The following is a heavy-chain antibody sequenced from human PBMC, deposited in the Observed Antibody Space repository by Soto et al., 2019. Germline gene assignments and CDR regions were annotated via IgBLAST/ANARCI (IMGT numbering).Heavy chain of an antibody. J-gene: IGHJ5*02. Sequence: QVQLVESGGGVVQPEKSLRLSCAASGFIFSNYGMHWVRQAPGKGLEWVAVIWYDGHKEYYADSVKGRFIISRDNSRNTVYLQMNSRRAEDTAVYYCARERGVDYYHWFDPWGQGTLVTVSS. CDR2: IWYDGHKE. V-gene: IGHV3-33*01. CDR1: GFIFSNYG. CDR3: ARERGVDYYHWFDP. D-gene: IGHD3-10*01.